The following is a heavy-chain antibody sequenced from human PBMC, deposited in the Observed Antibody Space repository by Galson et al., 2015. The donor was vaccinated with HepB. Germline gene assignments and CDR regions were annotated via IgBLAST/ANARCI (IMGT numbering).Heavy chain of an antibody. V-gene: IGHV1-18*01. D-gene: IGHD3-10*01. Sequence: SVKVSCKASGYTFTSYGLSWLRQAPGQGLEYMGWISPYNGNTNYAQKLQGRVTMTTDKSTTTAYMELRSLRSDDTAVYYCALRTGTYPYYFDFGGQGTLVAVSS. J-gene: IGHJ4*02. CDR1: GYTFTSYG. CDR3: ALRTGTYPYYFDF. CDR2: ISPYNGNT.